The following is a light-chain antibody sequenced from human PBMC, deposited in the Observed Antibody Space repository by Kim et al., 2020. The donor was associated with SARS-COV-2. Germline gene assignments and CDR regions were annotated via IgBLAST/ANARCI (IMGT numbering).Light chain of an antibody. V-gene: IGKV3-15*01. CDR2: GAS. Sequence: EIVMTQSPATLSVSPGERATLSCRASQSVSSNLAWYQQKPGQAPRLLIYGASTRATGIPARFRGSGSGTEFTLTISSLQSEDFAVYYCQQYSNWPPMYTFGQGTKLEI. CDR1: QSVSSN. CDR3: QQYSNWPPMYT. J-gene: IGKJ2*01.